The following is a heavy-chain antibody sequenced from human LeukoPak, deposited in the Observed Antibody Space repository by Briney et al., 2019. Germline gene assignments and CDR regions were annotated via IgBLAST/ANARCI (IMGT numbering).Heavy chain of an antibody. CDR1: GFTYRRYR. J-gene: IGHJ4*02. CDR2: ISSGRDYI. Sequence: GGSQRLSCVASGFTYRRYRVNWARQAPGKGLEWVSTISSGRDYIYHAHSVRGRFTLDRDHARNSLYLQMNSLRAEDTACYYWARDLGLGMPGSIDFWGQGILVTVSS. D-gene: IGHD6-13*01. V-gene: IGHV3-21*06. CDR3: ARDLGLGMPGSIDF.